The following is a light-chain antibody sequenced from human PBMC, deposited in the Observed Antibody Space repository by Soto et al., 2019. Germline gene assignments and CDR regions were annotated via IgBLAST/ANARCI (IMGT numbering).Light chain of an antibody. CDR3: SSYTSSLIWV. V-gene: IGLV2-14*01. J-gene: IGLJ3*02. CDR1: GSDIGNYNY. Sequence: QSALTQPASVSGSPGQSITISCTGTGSDIGNYNYVSWYQQHPGKAPKLMIYEVSNRPSGVSNRFSGSKSGNTASLTISGLQAEDEADYYCSSYTSSLIWVFGGGTKVTVL. CDR2: EVS.